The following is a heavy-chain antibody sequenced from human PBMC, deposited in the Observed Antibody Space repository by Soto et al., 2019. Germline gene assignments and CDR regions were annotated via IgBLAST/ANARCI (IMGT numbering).Heavy chain of an antibody. D-gene: IGHD3-16*01. CDR3: ARGNPFNYAGFDV. CDR1: GYTFSDFD. J-gene: IGHJ6*02. Sequence: QAHLEQSRAEVKRPGASVKVSCKASGYTFSDFDITWLRQASGQGPEWMGWMNAKSGDTFFAQRFQGKFNMTWDTSLSTAYMEVGSLTSDDTAIYYCARGNPFNYAGFDVWGQGTTVAVSS. V-gene: IGHV1-8*01. CDR2: MNAKSGDT.